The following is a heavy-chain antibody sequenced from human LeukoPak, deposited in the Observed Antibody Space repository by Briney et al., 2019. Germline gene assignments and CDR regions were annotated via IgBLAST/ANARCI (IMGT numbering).Heavy chain of an antibody. V-gene: IGHV4-4*07. CDR2: IYTSGST. Sequence: SETLSLTCTVSGGSISSYYWSWIRQPAGKGLEWIGRIYTSGSTNYNPSLKSRVTMSVDTSKNQFSLKLSSVTAADTAVYYCARASGYDWSLVRWFDYWGQGTPVTVSS. J-gene: IGHJ4*02. CDR1: GGSISSYY. CDR3: ARASGYDWSLVRWFDY. D-gene: IGHD5-12*01.